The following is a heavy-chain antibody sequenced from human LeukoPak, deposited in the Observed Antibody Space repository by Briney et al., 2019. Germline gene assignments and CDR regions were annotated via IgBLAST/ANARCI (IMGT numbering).Heavy chain of an antibody. CDR2: IYSGGST. CDR3: ARAGYCSSTSCQYFDY. J-gene: IGHJ4*02. Sequence: GGSLRLSCAASGFTVSSNYMSWVRQAPGKGPEWVSVIYSGGSTYYADSVKGRFTISRDNSKNTLYLQMNSLRAEDTAVYYCARAGYCSSTSCQYFDYWGQGTLVTVSS. CDR1: GFTVSSNY. D-gene: IGHD2-2*01. V-gene: IGHV3-66*01.